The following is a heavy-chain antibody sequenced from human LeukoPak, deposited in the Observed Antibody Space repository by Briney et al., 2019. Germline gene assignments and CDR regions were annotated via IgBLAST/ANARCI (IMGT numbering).Heavy chain of an antibody. CDR1: GGTFSSYA. D-gene: IGHD3-3*01. V-gene: IGHV1-69*04. CDR3: ARASTNMYYDFWSGHLYYFDY. CDR2: IIPILGIT. Sequence: GASVKVSCKASGGTFSSYAISWVRQAPGQGLEWMGRIIPILGITNYAQKFQGRVTITADKSTSTAYMELSSLRSEDTAVYYCARASTNMYYDFWSGHLYYFDYWGQGTLVTVSS. J-gene: IGHJ4*02.